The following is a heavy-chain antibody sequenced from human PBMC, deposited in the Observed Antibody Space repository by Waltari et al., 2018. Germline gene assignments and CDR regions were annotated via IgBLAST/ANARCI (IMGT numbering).Heavy chain of an antibody. CDR3: ARSFLAVAGTGYYYMDG. V-gene: IGHV4-34*01. CDR1: GGSFSGYY. J-gene: IGHJ6*03. CDR2: INHSGST. Sequence: QVQLQQWGAGLLKPSETLSLTCAVYGGSFSGYYWSWIRQPPSKGLEWIGEINHSGSTNYNPSLKNRVTISVDASKNQLSLRLMSVTAADTAVYYCARSFLAVAGTGYYYMDGWGKGTTVTVSS. D-gene: IGHD6-19*01.